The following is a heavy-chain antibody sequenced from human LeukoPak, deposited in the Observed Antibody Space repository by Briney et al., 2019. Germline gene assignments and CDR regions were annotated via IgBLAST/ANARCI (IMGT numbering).Heavy chain of an antibody. Sequence: SETLSLTCTVSGGSSSSYYWSWIRQPPGKGLEWIGYIYYSGSTNYHPSLKSRVTISVDTSKNQFSLKLSSVTAADTAVYYCARAPPYDSSGYYYDYWGQGTLVTVSS. V-gene: IGHV4-59*08. D-gene: IGHD3-22*01. CDR3: ARAPPYDSSGYYYDY. CDR1: GGSSSSYY. J-gene: IGHJ4*02. CDR2: IYYSGST.